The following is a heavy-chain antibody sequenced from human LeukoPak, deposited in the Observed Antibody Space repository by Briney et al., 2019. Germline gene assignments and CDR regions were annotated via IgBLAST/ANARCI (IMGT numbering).Heavy chain of an antibody. CDR3: AREHLSTWETVGYSNYYHYGMDV. CDR2: IYYSGST. Sequence: SSETLSLTCTVSGGSISSGGYYWSWIRQHPGKGLEWIGYIYYSGSTYYNPSLKSRVTISVDTSKNQFSLKLSSVTAADTAVYYCAREHLSTWETVGYSNYYHYGMDVWGQGTTVTVSS. J-gene: IGHJ6*02. D-gene: IGHD3-22*01. CDR1: GGSISSGGYY. V-gene: IGHV4-31*03.